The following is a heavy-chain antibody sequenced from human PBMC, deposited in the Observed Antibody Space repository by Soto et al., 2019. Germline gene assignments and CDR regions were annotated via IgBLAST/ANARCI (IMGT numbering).Heavy chain of an antibody. CDR3: AREFPGALERSRAFDI. D-gene: IGHD1-1*01. J-gene: IGHJ3*02. CDR1: GDSISSIYY. Sequence: PSETLSLTCAVSGDSISSIYYWAWIRQPPGKILEWIGSIYHSGTTYYNPSLKSRVTISVDTSKNQFSLKLSSVTAADSAVYYCAREFPGALERSRAFDIWGQGRVVTVSS. CDR2: IYHSGTT. V-gene: IGHV4-38-2*02.